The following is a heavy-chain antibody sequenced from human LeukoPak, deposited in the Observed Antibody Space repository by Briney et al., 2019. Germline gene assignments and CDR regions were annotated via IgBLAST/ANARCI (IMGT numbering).Heavy chain of an antibody. Sequence: PGGSLRLSCAASGFTFSYYEMNWVRQAPGKGLEWVSGINWNGGSTGYAGSVKGRFAISRDNAKNSLYLQMNSLRAEDTALYYCARAAMTTVVNSDSWGQGTLVTVSS. J-gene: IGHJ4*02. CDR3: ARAAMTTVVNSDS. CDR2: INWNGGST. V-gene: IGHV3-20*04. CDR1: GFTFSYYE. D-gene: IGHD4-23*01.